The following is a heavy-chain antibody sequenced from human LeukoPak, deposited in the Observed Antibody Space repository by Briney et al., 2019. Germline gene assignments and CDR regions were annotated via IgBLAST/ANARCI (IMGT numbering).Heavy chain of an antibody. CDR1: GGSFSGYY. D-gene: IGHD6-6*01. CDR2: INHSGST. V-gene: IGHV4-34*01. CDR3: ARGSIAARLYDY. J-gene: IGHJ4*02. Sequence: SETLSLTCAVYGGSFSGYYWSWIRQPPGKGLEWIGEINHSGSTNYNPSLKSRVTISVDTSKNQFSLKLSSVTAADTAVYYCARGSIAARLYDYWGQGTLVTVSS.